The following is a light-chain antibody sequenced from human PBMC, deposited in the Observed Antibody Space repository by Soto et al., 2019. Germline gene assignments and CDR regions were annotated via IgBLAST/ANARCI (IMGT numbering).Light chain of an antibody. Sequence: QSVLAQPASVSGSPGQSITISCTGTSSDVGGYDYVSWYQLHPGKAPKPMVYEVTNRPSGVSNRFSGSKSGNTASLTISGLQAEDEADYFCSSYSISTAYVFGTGTKVTVL. V-gene: IGLV2-14*01. CDR2: EVT. CDR1: SSDVGGYDY. CDR3: SSYSISTAYV. J-gene: IGLJ1*01.